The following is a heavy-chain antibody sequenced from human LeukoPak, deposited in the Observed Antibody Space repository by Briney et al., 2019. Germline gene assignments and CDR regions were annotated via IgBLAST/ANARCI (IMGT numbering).Heavy chain of an antibody. V-gene: IGHV1-69*06. CDR1: GGTFSSYA. D-gene: IGHD2-21*02. CDR3: ARGPFVVVTAIPDYFDY. J-gene: IGHJ4*02. Sequence: SVKVSCKASGGTFSSYAISWVRQAPGQRLEWMGGIIPIFGTANYAQKFQGRVTITADKSTSTAYMELSSLRSEDTAVYYCARGPFVVVTAIPDYFDYWGQGTLVTVSS. CDR2: IIPIFGTA.